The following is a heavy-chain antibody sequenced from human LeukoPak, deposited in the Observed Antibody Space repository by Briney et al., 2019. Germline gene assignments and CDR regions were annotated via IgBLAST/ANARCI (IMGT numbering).Heavy chain of an antibody. J-gene: IGHJ4*02. V-gene: IGHV4-39*01. Sequence: PSETLSLTCTVSGGSISSSSYYWGWIRQPPGKGLEWIGSIYYSGSTYYNPSLKSRVTISVDTSKNQFSLKLSSVTAADTAVYYCAGQEVLRTYYSPSDGSGYAPILSVDYWGQGTLVTVSS. CDR2: IYYSGST. CDR1: GGSISSSSYY. CDR3: AGQEVLRTYYSPSDGSGYAPILSVDY. D-gene: IGHD3-22*01.